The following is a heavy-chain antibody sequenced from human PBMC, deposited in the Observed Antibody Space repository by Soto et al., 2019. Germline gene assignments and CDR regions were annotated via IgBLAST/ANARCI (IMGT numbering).Heavy chain of an antibody. CDR1: GPTIRGFA. V-gene: IGHV3-30*03. CDR2: ISHDGTTR. D-gene: IGHD1-1*01. CDR3: ARVGRGYNLGNGFAP. J-gene: IGHJ5*02. Sequence: QVQLVESGGGVVQPGGSLRLSCAASGPTIRGFALHWVRQAPGKGLEWVSSISHDGTTRHNKDFVKGRFSISRDDSKNTMDLQMHGLRGEDSAVYYCARVGRGYNLGNGFAPWGQGNLITVSS.